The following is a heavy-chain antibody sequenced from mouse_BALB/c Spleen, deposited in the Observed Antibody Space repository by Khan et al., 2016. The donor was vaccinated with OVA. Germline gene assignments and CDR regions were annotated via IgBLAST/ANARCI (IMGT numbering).Heavy chain of an antibody. CDR1: GYTFTNNG. V-gene: IGHV9-3-1*01. CDR2: INTYTGKP. D-gene: IGHD2-14*01. Sequence: QIQLVQSGPELKKPGETVKISCKASGYTFTNNGMNWVKQAPGKGLKWMGWINTYTGKPTYADDFKGRFAFSLETSASTAYLQINNLENEDTATYFCARVGYNGTMDYWGQGTSVTVSS. J-gene: IGHJ4*01. CDR3: ARVGYNGTMDY.